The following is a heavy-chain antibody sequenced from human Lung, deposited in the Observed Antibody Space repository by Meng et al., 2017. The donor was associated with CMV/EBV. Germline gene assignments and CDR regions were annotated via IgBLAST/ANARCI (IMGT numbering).Heavy chain of an antibody. CDR3: ARGGWTWMLGACVDH. Sequence: ASXXVSXKASGYTFTTNYIHWVRQAPGQGLQWMGRIRPNSGATTYAQTFQGRVTMTSDSSASTDYMELSRLTFDDAAIYFCARGGWTWMLGACVDHWGQGYXVTVSS. J-gene: IGHJ4*02. CDR2: IRPNSGAT. CDR1: GYTFTTNY. V-gene: IGHV1-2*02. D-gene: IGHD3-10*02.